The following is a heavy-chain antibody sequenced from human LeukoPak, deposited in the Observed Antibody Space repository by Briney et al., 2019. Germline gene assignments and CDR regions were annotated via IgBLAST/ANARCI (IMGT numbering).Heavy chain of an antibody. CDR1: GYTFTGYF. D-gene: IGHD1-7*01. CDR2: INPSSGAT. Sequence: ASVKVSCKDSGYTFTGYFIHWVRQAPGQGLEWMGWINPSSGATNYAQKFQGRVTMIRDTSIRTAHMELSRLTSDDTAVYYCARFVDSWNYDYWGQGTLVTVSS. CDR3: ARFVDSWNYDY. J-gene: IGHJ4*02. V-gene: IGHV1-2*02.